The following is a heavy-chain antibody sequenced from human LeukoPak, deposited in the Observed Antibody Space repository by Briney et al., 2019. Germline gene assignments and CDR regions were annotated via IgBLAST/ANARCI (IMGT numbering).Heavy chain of an antibody. J-gene: IGHJ4*02. V-gene: IGHV3-21*01. Sequence: GGSLRLSCAASGFTFSSYSMNWVRQAPGKGLEWVSSISSSSSYIYYADSVKGRFTISRDNAKNSLYLQMNSLRAEDTAVYYCARDGAIYDILTGYYWDYWGQGTLVTVSS. CDR2: ISSSSSYI. CDR1: GFTFSSYS. D-gene: IGHD3-9*01. CDR3: ARDGAIYDILTGYYWDY.